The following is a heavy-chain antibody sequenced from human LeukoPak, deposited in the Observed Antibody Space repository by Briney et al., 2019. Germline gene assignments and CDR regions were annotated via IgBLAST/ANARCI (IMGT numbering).Heavy chain of an antibody. J-gene: IGHJ4*02. D-gene: IGHD4-17*01. CDR1: GFTFINYS. V-gene: IGHV3-21*01. CDR3: ACLRGPSDY. Sequence: GGSLRLSCTASGFTFINYSMNSVRQAPGKGLEWVSSISTNSAFIYYADSVRGRFTLSRDNTKNSLYLQMDSLTAEDTAVYCCACLRGPSDYWGQGTLVTVSS. CDR2: ISTNSAFI.